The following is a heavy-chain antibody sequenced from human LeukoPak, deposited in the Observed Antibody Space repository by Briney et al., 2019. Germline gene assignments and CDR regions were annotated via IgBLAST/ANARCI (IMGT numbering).Heavy chain of an antibody. Sequence: PGRSLRLSCAASGFTFSSYDMHWVRQAPGKGLEWVAVIWYDGSNKYYADSVKGRFTISRDNSKNTLYLQMNSLRAEDTAVYYCARELLPYYDSSGYPRYWGQGTLVTVSS. D-gene: IGHD3-22*01. CDR1: GFTFSSYD. CDR3: ARELLPYYDSSGYPRY. CDR2: IWYDGSNK. V-gene: IGHV3-33*01. J-gene: IGHJ4*02.